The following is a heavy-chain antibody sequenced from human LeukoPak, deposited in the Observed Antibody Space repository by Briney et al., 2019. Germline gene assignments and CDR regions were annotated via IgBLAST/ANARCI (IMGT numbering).Heavy chain of an antibody. CDR2: ISWNSGSI. D-gene: IGHD6-13*01. Sequence: GGSLRLSCAASGFTFDDYAMHWVRQAPGKGLEWVSGISWNSGSIGYADSVKGRFTISGDNAKNSLYLQMNSLRAEDMALYYCAKGYSSSWYGLPHPYYFDYWGQGTLVTVSS. V-gene: IGHV3-9*03. CDR3: AKGYSSSWYGLPHPYYFDY. CDR1: GFTFDDYA. J-gene: IGHJ4*02.